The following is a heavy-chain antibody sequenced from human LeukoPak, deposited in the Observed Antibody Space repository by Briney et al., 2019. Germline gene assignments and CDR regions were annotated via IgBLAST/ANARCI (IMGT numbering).Heavy chain of an antibody. Sequence: SETLSLTCTVSGDSISNGVKYWSWIRQHPGRGLEWIGNIYHSGRSYYNPSLKSRITMSVDTSKNQFSLNLSSVTAADTAVYYCARDQVECTGGTCQSRVGFDFWGQGTLVTVSS. CDR2: IYHSGRS. CDR1: GDSISNGVKY. CDR3: ARDQVECTGGTCQSRVGFDF. V-gene: IGHV4-31*03. D-gene: IGHD2-8*02. J-gene: IGHJ4*02.